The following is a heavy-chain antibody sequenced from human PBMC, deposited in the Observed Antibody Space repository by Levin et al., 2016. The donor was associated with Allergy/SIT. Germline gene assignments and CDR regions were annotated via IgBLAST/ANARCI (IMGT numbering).Heavy chain of an antibody. CDR3: ARDRKAVAGTEIAFDI. J-gene: IGHJ3*02. Sequence: RQAPGKGLEWIGYIYYSGSTNYNPSLKSRVTISVDTSKNQFSLKLSSVTAADTAVYYCARDRKAVAGTEIAFDIWGQGTMVTVSS. CDR2: IYYSGST. V-gene: IGHV4-59*01. D-gene: IGHD6-19*01.